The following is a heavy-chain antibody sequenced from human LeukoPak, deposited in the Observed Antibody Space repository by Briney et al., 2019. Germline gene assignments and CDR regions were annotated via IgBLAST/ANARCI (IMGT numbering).Heavy chain of an antibody. D-gene: IGHD2-2*02. CDR2: IYTGGST. J-gene: IGHJ4*02. CDR1: GGSISTYY. Sequence: SETLSLTCTVSGGSISTYYWTWIRQPAGKRLEWIGRIYTGGSTNYNPSLKSRVTMSIDTSKSQFSLKFTSVTAADTAVYYCARIMVVPAAISHFDYWGQGILVTVSS. V-gene: IGHV4-4*07. CDR3: ARIMVVPAAISHFDY.